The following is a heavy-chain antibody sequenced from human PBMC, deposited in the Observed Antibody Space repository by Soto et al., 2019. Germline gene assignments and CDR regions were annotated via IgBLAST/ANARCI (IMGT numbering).Heavy chain of an antibody. CDR1: GFTFSSFA. J-gene: IGHJ4*02. V-gene: IGHV3-23*01. CDR2: ISGSGENT. Sequence: GGSLRLSCAASGFTFSSFAMSWVRQAPGKGLEWVSGISGSGENTYYADSVKGRFTISRDNSKNTLYLQINSLRAEDTAIFYCARVVSYGSGVIRYYFDYWGQGTLVTVSS. CDR3: ARVVSYGSGVIRYYFDY. D-gene: IGHD3-10*01.